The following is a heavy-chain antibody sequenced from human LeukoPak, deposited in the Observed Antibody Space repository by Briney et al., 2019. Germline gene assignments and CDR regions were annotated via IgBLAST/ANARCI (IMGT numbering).Heavy chain of an antibody. CDR2: IRYDGSDK. Sequence: PGGSLRLSCAASGFTFSSYAMSWVRQAPGKGLEWVAFIRYDGSDKNYADSVKGRFTISRDNSKNTLYLQMNSLGGDDTAVYYCAKETGDHFEAFDIWGQGTMVTVSS. J-gene: IGHJ3*02. V-gene: IGHV3-30*02. CDR1: GFTFSSYA. CDR3: AKETGDHFEAFDI. D-gene: IGHD7-27*01.